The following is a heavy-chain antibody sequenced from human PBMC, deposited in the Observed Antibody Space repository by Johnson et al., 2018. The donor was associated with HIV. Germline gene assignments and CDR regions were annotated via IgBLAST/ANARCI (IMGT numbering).Heavy chain of an antibody. Sequence: VQLVESGGGVVRPGGSLRLSCAASGFTFDDYGMSWVRQDPGKGLEWVSGINWNGGSTGYADSVKGRFTISRDNAKNSLYLQMNSLKAEDTAVYFCTTSGYSYGIPYDTFDIWGQGTMVTVS. D-gene: IGHD5-18*01. CDR1: GFTFDDYG. V-gene: IGHV3-20*04. J-gene: IGHJ3*02. CDR3: TTSGYSYGIPYDTFDI. CDR2: INWNGGST.